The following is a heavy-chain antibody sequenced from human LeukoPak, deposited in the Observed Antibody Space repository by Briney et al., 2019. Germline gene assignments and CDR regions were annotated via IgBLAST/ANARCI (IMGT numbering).Heavy chain of an antibody. CDR3: ARSRATYAFDI. V-gene: IGHV3-48*01. Sequence: GGSLRLSCAASGFTFSSYSMNWVRQAPGKGLEWVSYISGSSSTIYYADSVKGQFTISRDNAMNSLYLQMNSLRAEDTAVYYCARSRATYAFDIWGQGTMVTVSS. CDR2: ISGSSSTI. D-gene: IGHD5-12*01. J-gene: IGHJ3*02. CDR1: GFTFSSYS.